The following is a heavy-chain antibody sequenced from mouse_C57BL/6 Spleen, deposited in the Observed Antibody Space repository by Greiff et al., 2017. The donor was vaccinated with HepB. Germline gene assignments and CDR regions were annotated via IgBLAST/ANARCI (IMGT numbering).Heavy chain of an antibody. CDR1: GFSLTSYG. Sequence: VMLVESGPGLVAPSQSLSITCTVSGFSLTSYGVHWVRQPPGKGLEWLVVIWSDGSTTYNSALKSRLSISKDNSKSQVFLKMNSLQTDDTAMYYCATSYDGYPYWYFDVWGTGTTVTVSS. J-gene: IGHJ1*03. CDR2: IWSDGST. V-gene: IGHV2-6*03. CDR3: ATSYDGYPYWYFDV. D-gene: IGHD2-3*01.